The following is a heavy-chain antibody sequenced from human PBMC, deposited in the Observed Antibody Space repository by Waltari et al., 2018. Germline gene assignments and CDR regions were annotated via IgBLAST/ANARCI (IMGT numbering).Heavy chain of an antibody. CDR3: AHLYYDFWSGYPQHYFDY. CDR2: IYWDDDQ. D-gene: IGHD3-3*01. Sequence: QITSQASGPTLVTPTHTLTLTCTFPGFSLSTSGVGVVWIRQPPGRALEWLALIYWDDDQRYRPSLKSRLTITKDTSKNQVVLTMTNMDPVDTATYYCAHLYYDFWSGYPQHYFDYWGQGTLVTVSS. CDR1: GFSLSTSGVG. V-gene: IGHV2-5*02. J-gene: IGHJ4*02.